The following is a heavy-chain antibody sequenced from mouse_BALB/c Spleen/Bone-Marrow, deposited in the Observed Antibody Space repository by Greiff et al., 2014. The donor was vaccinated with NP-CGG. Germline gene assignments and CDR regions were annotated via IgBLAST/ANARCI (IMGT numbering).Heavy chain of an antibody. CDR2: IFPGIGTT. CDR1: GYTFTNYW. J-gene: IGHJ2*01. V-gene: IGHV1S132*01. Sequence: QVQLQQSGAELVKPGASVKLSCKTSGYTFTNYWIQWVKQRPGQGLGWIGEIFPGIGTTYYNEKFKGKATLTIDTSSSTAYMQLSSLTSEDSAVYFCGRGGNYGYWGQGTTLTVSS. D-gene: IGHD2-1*01. CDR3: GRGGNYGY.